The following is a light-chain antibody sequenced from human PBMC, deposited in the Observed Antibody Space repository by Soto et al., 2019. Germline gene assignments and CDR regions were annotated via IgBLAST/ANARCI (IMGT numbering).Light chain of an antibody. Sequence: QSALTQPASVPGSPGQSITISCTGTSSDVGGYNSVSWYQQHPGKAPKLLISEVRHRPSGVSDRFSGSQSANTASLTISGLQAEDEADYYCSSFTTSNTYVFGTGTKVTVL. CDR1: SSDVGGYNS. CDR2: EVR. CDR3: SSFTTSNTYV. J-gene: IGLJ1*01. V-gene: IGLV2-14*01.